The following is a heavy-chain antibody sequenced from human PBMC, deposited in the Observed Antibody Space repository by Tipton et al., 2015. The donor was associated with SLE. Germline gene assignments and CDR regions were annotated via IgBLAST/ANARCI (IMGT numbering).Heavy chain of an antibody. J-gene: IGHJ5*02. CDR3: AREGASSKWLDP. CDR1: GISISTHY. CDR2: IYDSGST. V-gene: IGHV4-59*11. D-gene: IGHD6-6*01. Sequence: TLSLTCKVSGISISTHYWSWIRQPPGKGLEWIGYIYDSGSTNYNPSLKSRVTMSVDTSKNQFSLKLSSVTAADTAVYYCAREGASSKWLDPWGQGILVTVSS.